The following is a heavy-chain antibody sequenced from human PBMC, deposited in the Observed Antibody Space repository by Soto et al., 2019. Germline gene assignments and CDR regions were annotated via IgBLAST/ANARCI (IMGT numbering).Heavy chain of an antibody. J-gene: IGHJ5*02. CDR1: WGSGKRCVDY. Sequence: SECLAVACTFSWGSGKRCVDYWCWIRQPPGKGLEWIGYIYYSGSTNYNPSLKSRVTISVDTSKNQFSLKLSSVTAADTAVYYCARGHHTYLVPAANQLSWWFDPRGHGTLVTVSS. V-gene: IGHV4-61*08. CDR2: IYYSGST. D-gene: IGHD2-2*01. CDR3: ARGHHTYLVPAANQLSWWFDP.